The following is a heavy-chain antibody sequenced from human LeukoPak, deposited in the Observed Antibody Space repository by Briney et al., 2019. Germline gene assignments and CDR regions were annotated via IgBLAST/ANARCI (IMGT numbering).Heavy chain of an antibody. CDR3: ARDPQSDGSGWYPYFDY. D-gene: IGHD6-19*01. CDR1: GFTVSSNY. V-gene: IGHV3-NL1*01. Sequence: GGSLRLSCAVSGFTVSSNYMSWVRQAPGKGLEWVSLIYSGSPTYSGGTTYYADSVKGRFTISRDNSKNTLYLQMSSLRAEDTAVYYCARDPQSDGSGWYPYFDYWGQGNLVTVSS. CDR2: IYSGSPTYSGGTT. J-gene: IGHJ4*02.